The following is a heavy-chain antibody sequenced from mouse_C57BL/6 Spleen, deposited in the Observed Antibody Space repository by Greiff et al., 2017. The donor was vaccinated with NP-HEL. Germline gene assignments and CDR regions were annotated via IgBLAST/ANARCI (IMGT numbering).Heavy chain of an antibody. CDR1: GYTFTSYW. Sequence: QVQLQQPGAELVRPGSSVKLSCKASGYTFTSYWMHWVKQRPIQGLEWIGNIDPSDSETHYNQKFKDKATLTVDKSSSTAYMQLSSLTSEDSAVYYCARIESTMITDWYFDVWGTGTTVTVSS. CDR3: ARIESTMITDWYFDV. CDR2: IDPSDSET. V-gene: IGHV1-52*01. D-gene: IGHD2-4*01. J-gene: IGHJ1*03.